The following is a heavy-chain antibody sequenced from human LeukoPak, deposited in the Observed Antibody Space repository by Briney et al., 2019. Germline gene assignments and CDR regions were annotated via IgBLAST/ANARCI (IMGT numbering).Heavy chain of an antibody. V-gene: IGHV4-4*07. Sequence: SETLSLTCTVSGGSISSYYWSLIRQPAGKGLEWIGRIYTSGSTNYNPSLKSRVTMSVDTSKNQFSLKLSSVTAADTAVYYCARGAPITMIVVGTWFDPWGQGTLVTVSS. CDR2: IYTSGST. CDR1: GGSISSYY. CDR3: ARGAPITMIVVGTWFDP. J-gene: IGHJ5*02. D-gene: IGHD3-22*01.